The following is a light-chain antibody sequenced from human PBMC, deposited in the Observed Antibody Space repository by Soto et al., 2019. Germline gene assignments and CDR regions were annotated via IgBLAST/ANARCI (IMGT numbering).Light chain of an antibody. CDR2: QGS. Sequence: QSARTQPASVSGSPGHSITISCTGTSSDVGSYNLVSWYQQHPGKAPKLMIYQGSKRPSGVSNRFSGSKSGNTASLTISGLQAEDEADYYCCSYAGTVVFGGETKVTVL. CDR3: CSYAGTVV. CDR1: SSDVGSYNL. V-gene: IGLV2-23*01. J-gene: IGLJ2*01.